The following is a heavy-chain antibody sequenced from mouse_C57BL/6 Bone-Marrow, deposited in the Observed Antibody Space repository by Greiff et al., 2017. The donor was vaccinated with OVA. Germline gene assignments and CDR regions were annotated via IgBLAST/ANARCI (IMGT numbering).Heavy chain of an antibody. V-gene: IGHV1-81*01. CDR3: APLYGSRFAY. CDR1: GYTFTSYG. Sequence: VQLQQSGAELARPGASVKLSCKASGYTFTSYGISWVKQRTGQGLEWIGEIYPRSGNTYYNEKFKGKATLTADKSSSTAYMELRSLTSEDSAVYFCAPLYGSRFAYWGQGTLVTVSA. CDR2: IYPRSGNT. J-gene: IGHJ3*01. D-gene: IGHD1-1*01.